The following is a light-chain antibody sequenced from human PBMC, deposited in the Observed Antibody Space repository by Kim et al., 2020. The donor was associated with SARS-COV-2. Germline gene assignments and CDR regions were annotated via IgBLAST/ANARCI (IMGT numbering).Light chain of an antibody. CDR2: GNN. V-gene: IGLV1-40*01. CDR1: ISNVGAGYD. CDR3: QTYDNRLNGHVV. J-gene: IGLJ2*01. Sequence: GTISCTGSISNVGAGYDVHWYQQLPGTAPKLLINGNNNRPSGAPDRFSVSRSGTSASLAITGLRAEDEADYYCQTYDNRLNGHVVFGGGTQLTVL.